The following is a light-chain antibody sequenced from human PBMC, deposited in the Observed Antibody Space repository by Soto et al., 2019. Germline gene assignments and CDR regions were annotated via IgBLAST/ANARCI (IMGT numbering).Light chain of an antibody. CDR3: QQYGTSPRYT. CDR1: QSISSSY. Sequence: DIGWTQSPGTLSLSPGERATLSCRASQSISSSYFAWYQQKPGQAPRLLIYAASSRASGTPDRFSGSGYGNDFTLTISRLDSEDFAVYYCQQYGTSPRYTFGQGTKLEIK. CDR2: AAS. J-gene: IGKJ2*01. V-gene: IGKV3-20*01.